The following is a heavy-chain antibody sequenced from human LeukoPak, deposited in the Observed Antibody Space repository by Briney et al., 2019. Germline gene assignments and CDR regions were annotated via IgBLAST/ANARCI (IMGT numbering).Heavy chain of an antibody. V-gene: IGHV3-53*01. CDR1: GFTVSTNY. Sequence: GGSLRLSCAASGFTVSTNYMTWVRQAPGKGLEWVSVIYSVGGTYYADSVKGRFTISRDNSKNTLYLQMNSLRAEDTALYYCSRNWGSDNWFDPWGQGTLVTVSS. J-gene: IGHJ5*02. CDR3: SRNWGSDNWFDP. D-gene: IGHD7-27*01. CDR2: IYSVGGT.